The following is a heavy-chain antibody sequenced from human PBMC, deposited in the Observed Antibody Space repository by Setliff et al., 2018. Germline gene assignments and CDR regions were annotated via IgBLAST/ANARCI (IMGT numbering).Heavy chain of an antibody. V-gene: IGHV1-46*01. Sequence: ASVKVSCKASGYTFTSHYMHWVRQAPGLGLEWMGIINPSGGSTSYAQKFQGRVTMTRDTSTSTVYMELSSLRSEDTAVYYCARDLWDMYSSSSGNLDYWGQGTLVTVSS. CDR3: ARDLWDMYSSSSGNLDY. CDR1: GYTFTSHY. J-gene: IGHJ4*02. CDR2: INPSGGST. D-gene: IGHD6-6*01.